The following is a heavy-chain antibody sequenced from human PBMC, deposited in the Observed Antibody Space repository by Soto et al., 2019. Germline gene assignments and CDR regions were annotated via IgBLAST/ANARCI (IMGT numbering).Heavy chain of an antibody. CDR1: GYSFTSYW. CDR2: IYPGDSDT. Sequence: GESLKISCKGSGYSFTSYWIGWVRQMPGKGLEWMGIIYPGDSDTGYSPSFQGQVTISADKSISTAYLQWSSLKASDTAMYYCAGLGYCSGGSCYGPAFDIWGQGTMVTVSS. CDR3: AGLGYCSGGSCYGPAFDI. V-gene: IGHV5-51*01. J-gene: IGHJ3*02. D-gene: IGHD2-15*01.